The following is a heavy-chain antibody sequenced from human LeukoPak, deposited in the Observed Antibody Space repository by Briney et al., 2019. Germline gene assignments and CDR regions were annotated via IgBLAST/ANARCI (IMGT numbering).Heavy chain of an antibody. CDR1: GFTFSSYS. D-gene: IGHD3-10*01. CDR3: ARDAILWFGELSD. Sequence: GGSLRLSCAASGFTFSSYSMNWVRQAPGKGLEWVSSISSSSSYIYYADSVKGRFTISRDNAKNSLYLQMNSLRAEDTAVYYCARDAILWFGELSDWGQGTLVTVSS. J-gene: IGHJ4*02. CDR2: ISSSSSYI. V-gene: IGHV3-21*01.